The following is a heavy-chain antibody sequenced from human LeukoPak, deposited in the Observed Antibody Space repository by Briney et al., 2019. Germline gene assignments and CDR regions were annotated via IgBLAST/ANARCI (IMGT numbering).Heavy chain of an antibody. Sequence: GGSLRLSCAASGFTFSNAWMSWVRQAPGKGLEWVGRIKSKTDGGTTDYAAPVKGRFTISRDDSKNTLYLQMNSLKTEDTAVYYCTTDWAGLDSTTSAEPERSDYWGQGTLVTVSS. CDR3: TTDWAGLDSTTSAEPERSDY. D-gene: IGHD2-2*01. CDR1: GFTFSNAW. CDR2: IKSKTDGGTT. J-gene: IGHJ4*02. V-gene: IGHV3-15*01.